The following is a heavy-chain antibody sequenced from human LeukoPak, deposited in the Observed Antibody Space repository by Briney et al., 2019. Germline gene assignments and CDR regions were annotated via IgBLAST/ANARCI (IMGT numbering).Heavy chain of an antibody. D-gene: IGHD5-12*01. CDR2: IYYSGST. V-gene: IGHV4-59*01. Sequence: SETLSLTCTVSGGSISSYYWSWIRQPPGKGLEWIGYIYYSGSTNYNPSLKSRVTISVDTSKNQFSLKLSSVTAADTAVYYCARLYSGYEKGWFDPWGQGTLVTVSS. CDR1: GGSISSYY. J-gene: IGHJ5*02. CDR3: ARLYSGYEKGWFDP.